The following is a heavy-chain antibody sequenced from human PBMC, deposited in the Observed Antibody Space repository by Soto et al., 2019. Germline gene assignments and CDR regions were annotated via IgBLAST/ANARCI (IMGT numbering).Heavy chain of an antibody. V-gene: IGHV4-59*08. CDR3: ARGRGGYFDL. CDR2: IYYSGST. CDR1: GGSISSYY. Sequence: QVQLQESGPGLVKPSETLSLTCTVSGGSISSYYWSWIRQPPGKGLEWIGYIYYSGSTNYNPSLXSXVXIXXDTSKNQFSLKLSSVTAADTAVYYCARGRGGYFDLWGRGTLVTVSS. D-gene: IGHD3-16*01. J-gene: IGHJ2*01.